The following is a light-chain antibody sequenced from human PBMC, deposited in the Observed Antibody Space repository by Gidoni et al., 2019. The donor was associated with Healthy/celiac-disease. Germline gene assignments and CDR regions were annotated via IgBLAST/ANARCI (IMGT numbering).Light chain of an antibody. J-gene: IGKJ3*01. V-gene: IGKV1-13*02. CDR2: DAS. CDR3: QKFNSYPH. Sequence: IQLSQSPSSLSASVGDRVTSTCRASQGISSALAWYQQKPGKAPKLLIYDASSLESGVPSRFSGSGSETDFTLTSSSLQPEDFATYYCQKFNSYPHFGPGTKVDIK. CDR1: QGISSA.